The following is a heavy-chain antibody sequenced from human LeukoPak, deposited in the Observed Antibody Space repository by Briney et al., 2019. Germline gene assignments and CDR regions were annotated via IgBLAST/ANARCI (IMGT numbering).Heavy chain of an antibody. CDR3: ARDSSGSSYDY. Sequence: PSETLSLTCTVSGGSISSGGYYWSWIRQHPGKGLEWIGYIYYSGSTYYNPSLKSRVTISVDTSKNQFSLKLSSVTAADTAVYYCARDSSGSSYDYWGQGTLVTVSS. D-gene: IGHD2-15*01. J-gene: IGHJ4*02. CDR1: GGSISSGGYY. V-gene: IGHV4-31*03. CDR2: IYYSGST.